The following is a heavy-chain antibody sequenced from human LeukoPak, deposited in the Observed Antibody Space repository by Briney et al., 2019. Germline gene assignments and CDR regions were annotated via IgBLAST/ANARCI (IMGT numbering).Heavy chain of an antibody. J-gene: IGHJ4*02. D-gene: IGHD3-16*02. CDR1: GFTFSSYA. CDR3: ARDRRDMITFGGVITY. V-gene: IGHV3-30-3*01. CDR2: ISYDGSNK. Sequence: PGGSLRLSCAASGFTFSSYAMHWVRQAPGKGLEWVAVISYDGSNKYYADSVKGRFTISRDNSKNTLYLQMNSLRAEDTAVYYCARDRRDMITFGGVITYWGQGTLVTVSS.